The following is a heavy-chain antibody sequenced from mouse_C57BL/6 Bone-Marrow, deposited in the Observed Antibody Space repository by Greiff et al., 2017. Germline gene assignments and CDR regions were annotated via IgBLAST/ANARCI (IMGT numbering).Heavy chain of an antibody. CDR3: ARIYYYGSSYAMDY. CDR2: IYWDDDT. Sequence: QVTLKVSGPGILQSSQTLSLTCSFSGFSLSTSGMGVSWIRQPSGKGLEWLVHIYWDDDTRYNPSLKSRLTISKDTSRNQVFLKITSVDTADTATYYCARIYYYGSSYAMDYWGQGTSVTVSS. D-gene: IGHD1-1*01. V-gene: IGHV8-12*01. CDR1: GFSLSTSGMG. J-gene: IGHJ4*01.